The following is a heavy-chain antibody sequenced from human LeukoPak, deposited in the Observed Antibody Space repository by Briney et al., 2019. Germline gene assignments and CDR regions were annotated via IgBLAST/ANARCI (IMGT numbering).Heavy chain of an antibody. D-gene: IGHD6-13*01. Sequence: PGGSLRLSCAASGFTFSSYSMNWVRQAPGKGLEWVSYISSSSSTIYYADSVKGRFTISRDNAKNSLYLQMNSLRAEDTAVYYCARGSVGIAAAKHHYWGQGTLVTVSS. CDR3: ARGSVGIAAAKHHY. CDR1: GFTFSSYS. J-gene: IGHJ4*02. CDR2: ISSSSSTI. V-gene: IGHV3-48*04.